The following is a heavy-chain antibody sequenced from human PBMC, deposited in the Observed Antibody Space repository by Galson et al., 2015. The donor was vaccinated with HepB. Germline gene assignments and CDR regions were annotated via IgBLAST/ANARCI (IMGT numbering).Heavy chain of an antibody. Sequence: SVKVSCKASGGTFSNSAINWVRQAPGQGLEWMGGFIPTLGMTNNAQKFQGRVTINADKSTSTAYMELRSLRSEDTAVYYCATKAPPGIKGKYYYYMDVWGNGTTVTVSS. D-gene: IGHD1-14*01. J-gene: IGHJ6*03. V-gene: IGHV1-69*10. CDR3: ATKAPPGIKGKYYYYMDV. CDR2: FIPTLGMT. CDR1: GGTFSNSA.